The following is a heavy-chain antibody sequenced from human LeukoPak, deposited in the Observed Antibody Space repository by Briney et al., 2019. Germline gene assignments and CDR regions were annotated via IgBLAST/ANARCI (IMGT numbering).Heavy chain of an antibody. CDR2: IYYSGST. CDR1: GGSISSGGYY. D-gene: IGHD3-10*01. CDR3: ARDPYGSIDY. V-gene: IGHV4-31*03. J-gene: IGHJ4*02. Sequence: SQTLSLTCTVSGGSISSGGYYWGRVRQHPGRGLEWIGHIYYSGSTYYNPSLKSRVTISVDTSKNQFSLKLSSVTAADTAAYYCARDPYGSIDYWGQGTLVTVSS.